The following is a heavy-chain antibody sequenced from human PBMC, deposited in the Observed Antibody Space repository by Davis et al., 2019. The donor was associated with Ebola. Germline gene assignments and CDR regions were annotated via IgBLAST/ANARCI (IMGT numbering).Heavy chain of an antibody. V-gene: IGHV3-30-3*01. CDR3: AREMGSRIQLWLPYGAFDI. CDR2: ISYDGSNK. CDR1: GFTFSSYA. D-gene: IGHD5-18*01. J-gene: IGHJ3*02. Sequence: GGSLRLSCAASGFTFSSYAMHWVRQAPGKGLEWVAVISYDGSNKYYADSVKGRFTISRDNSKNTLYLQMNSLRAEDTAVYYCAREMGSRIQLWLPYGAFDIWGQGTMVTVSS.